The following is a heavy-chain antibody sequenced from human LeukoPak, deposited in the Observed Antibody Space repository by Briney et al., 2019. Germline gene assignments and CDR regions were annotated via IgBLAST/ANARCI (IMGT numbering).Heavy chain of an antibody. D-gene: IGHD2-15*01. V-gene: IGHV3-23*01. J-gene: IGHJ4*02. CDR3: AKRGVVIRDILVGFHKEAYYFDS. Sequence: LSGGSLRLSCAVSGITLSNYGISWVRQAPPKGLEWVAGISDSGGRTNYADSVKGRFTLSRDNPKNTLYLQMNSLRAEDTAVYFCAKRGVVIRDILVGFHKEAYYFDSWGQGALVTVSS. CDR2: ISDSGGRT. CDR1: GITLSNYG.